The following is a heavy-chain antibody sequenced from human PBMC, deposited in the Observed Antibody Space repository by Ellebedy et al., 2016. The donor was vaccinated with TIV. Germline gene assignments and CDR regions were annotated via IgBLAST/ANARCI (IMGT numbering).Heavy chain of an antibody. CDR3: AEGRSGGYYFDY. CDR2: VNQSGRT. D-gene: IGHD6-19*01. V-gene: IGHV4-34*01. J-gene: IGHJ4*02. CDR1: GGSFTDYY. Sequence: SETLSLTCAVFGGSFTDYYWSWVRQPPGKGLEWIGEVNQSGRTNYHPSLKSRVTISLDTSKNQFSLRLSSVTAADTAVYYCAEGRSGGYYFDYWGQGTLVTVSS.